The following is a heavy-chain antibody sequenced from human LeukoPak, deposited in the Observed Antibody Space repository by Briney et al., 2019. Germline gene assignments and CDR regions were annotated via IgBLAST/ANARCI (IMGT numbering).Heavy chain of an antibody. CDR1: GFTFSSYS. CDR2: ISISSSYT. Sequence: PGGSLRLSCAASGFTFSSYSMNCVRQAPRKGLERVSSISISSSYTYYADSVKGRFTISRDNAKNSLYLQMNSLRAEDTAVYYCARDLVTMVRGDSNWGQGTLVTVSS. D-gene: IGHD3-10*01. J-gene: IGHJ4*02. CDR3: ARDLVTMVRGDSN. V-gene: IGHV3-21*01.